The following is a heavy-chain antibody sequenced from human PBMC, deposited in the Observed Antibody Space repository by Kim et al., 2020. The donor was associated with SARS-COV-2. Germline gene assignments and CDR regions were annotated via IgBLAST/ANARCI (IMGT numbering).Heavy chain of an antibody. J-gene: IGHJ4*02. D-gene: IGHD1-26*01. Sequence: YADPVKGLYTISRANAKNSLYLQMNSLRAEDTAVYYWARGPSYSGSFVDYWGQGTLVTVSS. V-gene: IGHV3-21*01. CDR3: ARGPSYSGSFVDY.